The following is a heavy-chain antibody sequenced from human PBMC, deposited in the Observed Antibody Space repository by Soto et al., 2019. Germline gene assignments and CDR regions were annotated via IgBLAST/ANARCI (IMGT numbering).Heavy chain of an antibody. V-gene: IGHV3-23*01. Sequence: EVQLLESGGGWVQPGGSLRLSCAASGFSFSSYAMKWVCQAPGKGLEWVSLIGESGTPTYYADSVKGRFTISRDNSGNTLFLEMYRLRAEDTAVYYCARYIPGVRYYGMDVWGQGTTVTVSS. CDR2: IGESGTPT. CDR3: ARYIPGVRYYGMDV. D-gene: IGHD2-2*01. CDR1: GFSFSSYA. J-gene: IGHJ6*02.